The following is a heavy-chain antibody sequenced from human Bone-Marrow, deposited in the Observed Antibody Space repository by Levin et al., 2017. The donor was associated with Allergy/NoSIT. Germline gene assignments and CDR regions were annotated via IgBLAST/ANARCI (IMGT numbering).Heavy chain of an antibody. Sequence: ESGPTLVKPTQTLTLTCTFSGFSLTTDGVGVGWIRQPPGGAPEWLAFVYWDGDNRYHPSLKNRLTVTKDTSKTQVVLIMTNMDPEDTATYYCAHRRERQYDWNFGSFDYWGQGTLVTVSS. CDR2: VYWDGDN. D-gene: IGHD1-7*01. J-gene: IGHJ4*02. V-gene: IGHV2-5*02. CDR1: GFSLTTDGVG. CDR3: AHRRERQYDWNFGSFDY.